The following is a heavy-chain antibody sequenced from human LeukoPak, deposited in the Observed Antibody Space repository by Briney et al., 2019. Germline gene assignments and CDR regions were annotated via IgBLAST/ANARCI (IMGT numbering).Heavy chain of an antibody. V-gene: IGHV3-74*01. D-gene: IGHD1-1*01. J-gene: IGHJ4*02. CDR2: IKSDGSST. CDR1: GFTFSSYW. Sequence: PGGSLRLSCAASGFTFSSYWMHWVRQAPGKGLVGFSRIKSDGSSTSYADSVKGRFTISRDDAKNTLYLQMNSLRAEDTAVYYCARAYNSHFDYWGQGALVSVSS. CDR3: ARAYNSHFDY.